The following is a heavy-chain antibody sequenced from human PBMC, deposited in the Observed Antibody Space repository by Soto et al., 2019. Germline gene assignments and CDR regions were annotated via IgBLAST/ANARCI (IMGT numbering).Heavy chain of an antibody. CDR3: ARDPSSGSGWYVVHWFDP. V-gene: IGHV4-39*02. CDR2: IYYSGYT. D-gene: IGHD6-19*01. CDR1: GGSISSSSYY. Sequence: TSETLSLTCTVSGGSISSSSYYWGWIRQPPGKGLEWIGSIYYSGYTYYNPSLKSRVTISVDTSKNQFSLKLSSVTAADTAVYYCARDPSSGSGWYVVHWFDPWGQGTLVTVSS. J-gene: IGHJ5*02.